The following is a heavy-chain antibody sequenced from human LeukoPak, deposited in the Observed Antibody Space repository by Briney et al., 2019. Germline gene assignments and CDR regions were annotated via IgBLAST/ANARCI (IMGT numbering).Heavy chain of an antibody. D-gene: IGHD3-22*01. Sequence: PSETLSLTCNVSGGSLSSATYYWGWLRQPPGTGLEWIGSVYYSGSTYYNPSLKSRVTISLDTSENQFSVKLNSVTAADTAIYYCTCGYYSRGDYWGQGTLVTVSS. J-gene: IGHJ4*02. CDR3: TCGYYSRGDY. CDR1: GGSLSSATYY. CDR2: VYYSGST. V-gene: IGHV4-39*01.